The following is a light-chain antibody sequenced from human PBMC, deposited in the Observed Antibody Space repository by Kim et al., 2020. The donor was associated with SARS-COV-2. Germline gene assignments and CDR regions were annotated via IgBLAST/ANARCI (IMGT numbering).Light chain of an antibody. CDR1: SNIVVNQG. CDR2: RNN. Sequence: QTATRTCTGKSNIVVNQGAAWRQQHQGHPPKLLSYRNNNRPSGISERFSAARSGNTASLTITGLQPEDEADYYCSALDSSLSAHEVFGTGTKVTVL. V-gene: IGLV10-54*02. J-gene: IGLJ1*01. CDR3: SALDSSLSAHEV.